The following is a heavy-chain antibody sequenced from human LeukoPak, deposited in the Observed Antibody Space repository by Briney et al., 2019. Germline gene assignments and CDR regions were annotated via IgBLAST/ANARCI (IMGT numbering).Heavy chain of an antibody. Sequence: SETLSLTCTVSGDSISSYYWSWIRQPPGKGLEWIGYIYYSGSTNYNPSLKSRVTISVDTSKNQFSLKLSSVTAADTAVYYCARDIAVAGIGWFDPWGQGTLVTVSS. CDR2: IYYSGST. D-gene: IGHD6-19*01. J-gene: IGHJ5*02. CDR1: GDSISSYY. V-gene: IGHV4-59*01. CDR3: ARDIAVAGIGWFDP.